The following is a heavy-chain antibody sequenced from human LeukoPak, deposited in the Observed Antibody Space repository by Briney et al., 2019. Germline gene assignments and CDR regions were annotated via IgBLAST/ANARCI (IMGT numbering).Heavy chain of an antibody. J-gene: IGHJ4*02. V-gene: IGHV3-9*03. CDR2: INWNGGKI. D-gene: IGHD6-6*01. Sequence: GGSLRLSCAASGFTFSSYAMSWVRQAPGKGLEWVSGINWNGGKIVYADSVKGRFTISRDNAKNSLYLQMSSLRAEDMAFYYCAKGVYSSSSGSGFDYWGQGTLVSVSS. CDR3: AKGVYSSSSGSGFDY. CDR1: GFTFSSYA.